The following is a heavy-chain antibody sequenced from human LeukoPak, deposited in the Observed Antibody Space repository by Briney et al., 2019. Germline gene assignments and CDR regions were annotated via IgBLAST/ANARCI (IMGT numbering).Heavy chain of an antibody. CDR1: GFTFSNAW. V-gene: IGHV3-15*04. D-gene: IGHD3-10*01. CDR2: IESKTDGGTT. CDR3: TTYGSGRKFDY. Sequence: GGSLRLSCVVSGFTFSNAWMSWVRQAPGKGLEWVGRIESKTDGGTTDYAAPVKGRFTISRDDSTNTLYLQMNSLKSEDTAVYYCTTYGSGRKFDYWGQGILVTVSS. J-gene: IGHJ4*02.